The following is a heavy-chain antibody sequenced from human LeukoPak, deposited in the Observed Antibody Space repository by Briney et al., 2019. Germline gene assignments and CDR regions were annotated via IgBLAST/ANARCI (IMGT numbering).Heavy chain of an antibody. Sequence: GKSLRLSCAASGFDFNNHWMHWVRQAPGKGLEWVSYISSSSSTIYYADSVKGRFTISRDNAKNSLYLQMNSLRDEDTAVYYCARDGGYCSGGSCYYYYYYGMDVWGQGTTVTVSS. J-gene: IGHJ6*02. V-gene: IGHV3-48*02. CDR3: ARDGGYCSGGSCYYYYYYGMDV. CDR2: ISSSSSTI. D-gene: IGHD2-15*01. CDR1: GFDFNNHW.